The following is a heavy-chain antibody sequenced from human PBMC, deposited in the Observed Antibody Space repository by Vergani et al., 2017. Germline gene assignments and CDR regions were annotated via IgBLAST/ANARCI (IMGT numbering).Heavy chain of an antibody. Sequence: EVQLLASGGALVQPGGSLRLSCVASGFTFSSYAITWVRQAPGKGLEWVSAISGSGDSRYYADSVQGRFTISRDNSKNTLYLQMNNLRAEDTALDYCAKGYSSGWYGGACDYWGQGTLVTVSS. CDR1: GFTFSSYA. CDR3: AKGYSSGWYGGACDY. CDR2: ISGSGDSR. D-gene: IGHD6-19*01. V-gene: IGHV3-23*01. J-gene: IGHJ4*02.